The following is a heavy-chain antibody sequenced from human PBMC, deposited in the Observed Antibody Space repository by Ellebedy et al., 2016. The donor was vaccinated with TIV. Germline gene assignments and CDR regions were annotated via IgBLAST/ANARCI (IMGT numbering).Heavy chain of an antibody. J-gene: IGHJ6*02. D-gene: IGHD4-17*01. CDR2: IWYDGSNK. CDR3: ARDKEDYGDDDPYYYYYGMDV. V-gene: IGHV3-33*01. Sequence: GGSLRLXCAASGSTFSSYGMHWVRQAPGKGLEWVAVIWYDGSNKYYADPVKGRFTISRDNSRNTLYLQMNSLRDEDTAIYYCARDKEDYGDDDPYYYYYGMDVWGQGTTVTVSS. CDR1: GSTFSSYG.